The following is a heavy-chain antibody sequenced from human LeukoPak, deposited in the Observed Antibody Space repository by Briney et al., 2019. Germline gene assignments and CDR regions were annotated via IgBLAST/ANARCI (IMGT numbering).Heavy chain of an antibody. Sequence: SETLSLTCTVSGGSISSYYSSWIRQPPGKGLEWIGYIYYSGSTNYNPSPKSRVTISVDTSKNQFSLKLSSVTAADTAVYYCARPSSGYYLGAFDYWGQGTLVTVSS. D-gene: IGHD3-22*01. CDR3: ARPSSGYYLGAFDY. V-gene: IGHV4-59*08. J-gene: IGHJ4*02. CDR1: GGSISSYY. CDR2: IYYSGST.